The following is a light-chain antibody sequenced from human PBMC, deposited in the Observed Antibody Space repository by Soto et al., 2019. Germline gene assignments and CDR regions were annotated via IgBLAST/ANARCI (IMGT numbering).Light chain of an antibody. Sequence: EIVLTQSPGTMSLYLGERATLSCRASQSISSSYLAWYQQKPGQAPRLLIYGASSRATGIPDRFSGSGSGTDFTLTISRLEPEDFAVYYCQQYGSSPGVTFGGGTKVDIK. CDR2: GAS. J-gene: IGKJ4*01. CDR1: QSISSSY. CDR3: QQYGSSPGVT. V-gene: IGKV3-20*01.